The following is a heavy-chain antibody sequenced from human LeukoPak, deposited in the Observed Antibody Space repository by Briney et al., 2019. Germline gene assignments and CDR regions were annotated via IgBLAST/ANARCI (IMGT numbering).Heavy chain of an antibody. J-gene: IGHJ5*02. CDR2: ISYDGSNK. CDR1: GFALSFHA. D-gene: IGHD3-10*01. V-gene: IGHV3-30*04. Sequence: GRSLRLSCAASGFALSFHALHWVRQAPGKGLEWVAVISYDGSNKYYADSVKGRFTISRDNSKNTLYLQMNSLRAEDTAVYYCAKIPGFGEFGFDPWGQGTLVTVSS. CDR3: AKIPGFGEFGFDP.